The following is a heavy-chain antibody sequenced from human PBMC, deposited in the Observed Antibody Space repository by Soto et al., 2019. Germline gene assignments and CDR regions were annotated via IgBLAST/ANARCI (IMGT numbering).Heavy chain of an antibody. CDR3: ARFVWEVLSLYYFDY. J-gene: IGHJ4*02. Sequence: RTCIVSGGSISSSSYYWGWIRQPPGKGLEWIGSIYYSGSTYYNPSLKSRVTISVDTSKNQFSLKLSSVTAADTAVYYCARFVWEVLSLYYFDYWGQGTLVTVSS. V-gene: IGHV4-39*01. CDR2: IYYSGST. D-gene: IGHD1-26*01. CDR1: GGSISSSSYY.